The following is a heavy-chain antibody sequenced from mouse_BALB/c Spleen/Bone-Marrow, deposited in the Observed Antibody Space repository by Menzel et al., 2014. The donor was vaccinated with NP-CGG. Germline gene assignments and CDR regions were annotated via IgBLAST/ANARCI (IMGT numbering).Heavy chain of an antibody. CDR2: ISNGGGST. V-gene: IGHV5-12-2*01. CDR1: GFTFSSYT. Sequence: EVHLVESGGGLVQPGGSLILSCAASGFTFSSYTMSWVRQTPEKRLEWVAYISNGGGSTYYPDTVKGRFTISRDNAKNTLYLQMSSLKSEDTAMYYCARRSAATYYFDYWGQGTTLTVSS. D-gene: IGHD1-2*01. J-gene: IGHJ2*01. CDR3: ARRSAATYYFDY.